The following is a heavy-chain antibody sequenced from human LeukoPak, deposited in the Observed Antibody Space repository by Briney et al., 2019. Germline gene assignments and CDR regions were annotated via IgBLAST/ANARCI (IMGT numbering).Heavy chain of an antibody. CDR1: GYTYTGYY. CDR2: TNPNSGGT. D-gene: IGHD6-19*01. Sequence: ASVKVSRKASGYTYTGYYMHWVRQAPGHGLEWMGWTNPNSGGTNYAQKFQGRVTMTRDTSISTAYMELSRLRSDDTAVYYCARLQWLVRAFDYWGQGTLVTVSS. J-gene: IGHJ4*02. V-gene: IGHV1-2*02. CDR3: ARLQWLVRAFDY.